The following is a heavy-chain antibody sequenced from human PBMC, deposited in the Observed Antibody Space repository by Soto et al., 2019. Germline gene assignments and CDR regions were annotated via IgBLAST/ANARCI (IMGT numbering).Heavy chain of an antibody. CDR3: ARVRSSGYYGLLDY. V-gene: IGHV4-61*01. J-gene: IGHJ4*02. CDR1: GCSVSNSSFY. Sequence: XETLGLTCSVSGCSVSNSSFYWSWIRQPPGERLEWIGNIYYSGSTNYNPSLKSRVTISVHTSKNQFSLKLTSVTAADTAVYYCARVRSSGYYGLLDYWGQGNLVTVSS. CDR2: IYYSGST. D-gene: IGHD3-22*01.